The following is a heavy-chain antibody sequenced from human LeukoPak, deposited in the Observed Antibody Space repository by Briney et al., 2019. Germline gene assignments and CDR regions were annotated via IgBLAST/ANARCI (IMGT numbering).Heavy chain of an antibody. V-gene: IGHV1-46*01. J-gene: IGHJ4*02. CDR3: ASTTLRKQLDFDY. CDR2: INPSGGST. CDR1: GGTFSSYA. D-gene: IGHD6-13*01. Sequence: ASVKVSCKASGGTFSSYAISWVRQAPGQGLEWMGIINPSGGSTSYAQKFQGRVTMTRDTSTSTVYMELSSLRSEDTAVYYCASTTLRKQLDFDYWGQGTLVTVSS.